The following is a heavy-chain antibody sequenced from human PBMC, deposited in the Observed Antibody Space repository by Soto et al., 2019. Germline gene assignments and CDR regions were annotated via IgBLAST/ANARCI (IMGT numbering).Heavy chain of an antibody. CDR1: GTSIRSHNW. D-gene: IGHD1-7*01. V-gene: IGHV4-4*02. CDR3: ARGTTNGNWFDP. CDR2: VFHSGST. J-gene: IGHJ5*02. Sequence: SETLSLTCVVSGTSIRSHNWWSWVRQSPGQGWEWIGEVFHSGSTNYNPSLQSRVTMSIDNSRNQFSLTLNSVTAADTALYFCARGTTNGNWFDPWGQGILVTVSS.